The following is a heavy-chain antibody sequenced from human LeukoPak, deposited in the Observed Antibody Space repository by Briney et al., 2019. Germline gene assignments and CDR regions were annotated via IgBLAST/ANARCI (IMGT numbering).Heavy chain of an antibody. J-gene: IGHJ4*02. D-gene: IGHD7-27*01. CDR3: ARDGQLGVGPDY. CDR1: GYTFTGYY. V-gene: IGHV1-2*02. CDR2: INPNSGGT. Sequence: ASVNVSCKASGYTFTGYYMHWVRQAPGQGLEWMGWINPNSGGTNYAQKFQGRVTMTRDTSISTAYMELSRLRSDDTAVYYCARDGQLGVGPDYWGQGTLVTVSS.